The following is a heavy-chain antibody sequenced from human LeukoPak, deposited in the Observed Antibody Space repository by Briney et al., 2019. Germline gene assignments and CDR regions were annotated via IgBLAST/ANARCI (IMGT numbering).Heavy chain of an antibody. V-gene: IGHV4-59*01. CDR3: AREIFDYYYYGMDV. CDR2: IYYSGST. D-gene: IGHD3-3*01. CDR1: VGSISSYY. J-gene: IGHJ6*02. Sequence: KPSETLSLTCTVSVGSISSYYWSWIRQPPGKGLEWIGYIYYSGSTNYNPSLKSRVTISVDTSKNQFSLKLSSVTAADTAVYYCAREIFDYYYYGMDVWGQGTTVTVSS.